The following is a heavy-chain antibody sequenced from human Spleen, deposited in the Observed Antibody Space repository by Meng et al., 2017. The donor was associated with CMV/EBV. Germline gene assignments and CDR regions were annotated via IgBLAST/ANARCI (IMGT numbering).Heavy chain of an antibody. CDR1: GGSISSYY. CDR3: ARVAGDGFSGGASFDY. Sequence: RLQRPGPGLGKPSGTLSLTCTVSGGSISSYYWSWIRQPAGKGLEWIGRIYTSGSTNYNPSLKSRVTMSVDTSKNQFSLKLSSVTAADTAVYYCARVAGDGFSGGASFDYWGQGTLVTVSS. J-gene: IGHJ4*02. V-gene: IGHV4-4*07. D-gene: IGHD6-19*01. CDR2: IYTSGST.